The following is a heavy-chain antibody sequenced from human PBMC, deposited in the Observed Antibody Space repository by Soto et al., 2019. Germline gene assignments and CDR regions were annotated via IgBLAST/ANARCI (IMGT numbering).Heavy chain of an antibody. J-gene: IGHJ4*02. D-gene: IGHD1-26*01. CDR1: GFNFRDFW. CDR3: TRDDSGLGIDY. CDR2: IPSDGRDV. V-gene: IGHV3-74*01. Sequence: PGGSLRLSCEASGFNFRDFWMHWVRQPPGKGPEWVSNIPSDGRDVSYADSVRGRFTISRDDARNTLCLQMSDLRVEDTAIYYCTRDDSGLGIDYWGQGTQVTVSS.